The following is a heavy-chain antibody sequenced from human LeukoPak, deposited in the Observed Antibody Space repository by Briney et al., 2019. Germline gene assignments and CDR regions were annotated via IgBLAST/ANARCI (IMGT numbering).Heavy chain of an antibody. CDR1: GFTFDDYG. J-gene: IGHJ4*02. CDR2: INWNGGST. D-gene: IGHD1-26*01. CDR3: ATGKRGSYTLGGYYFDY. V-gene: IGHV3-20*04. Sequence: GGSLRLSCAASGFTFDDYGMSWVRQAPGQGLEWVSGINWNGGSTAYADSVKGRFTISRDNSKNTLYLQMNSLRAEDTAVYYCATGKRGSYTLGGYYFDYWGQGTLVTVSS.